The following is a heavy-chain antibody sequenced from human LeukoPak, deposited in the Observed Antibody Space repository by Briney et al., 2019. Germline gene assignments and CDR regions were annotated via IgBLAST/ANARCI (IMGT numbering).Heavy chain of an antibody. V-gene: IGHV1-8*01. J-gene: IGHJ4*02. CDR3: ARSPSDILTGYYTVYFDY. Sequence: GASVKVSCKASGYTFTSYDINWVRQATGQGLEWMGWMNPNSGNTGYAQEFQGRVTMTRNTSISTAYMELSSLRSEDTAVYYCARSPSDILTGYYTVYFDYWGQGTLVTVSS. CDR1: GYTFTSYD. CDR2: MNPNSGNT. D-gene: IGHD3-9*01.